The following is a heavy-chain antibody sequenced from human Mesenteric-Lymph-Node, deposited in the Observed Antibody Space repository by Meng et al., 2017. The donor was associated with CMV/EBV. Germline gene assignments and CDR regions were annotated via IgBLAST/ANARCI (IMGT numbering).Heavy chain of an antibody. CDR3: AKAPVRGVIIGVGY. D-gene: IGHD3-10*01. CDR2: ISGSGGST. Sequence: GESLKISCAASGFTFSSYAMSWVRQAPGKGLEWVSAISGSGGSTYYADSVKGRFTISRDNSKNTLYLQMNSLRAEDTAVYYCAKAPVRGVIIGVGYWGQGTLVTVSS. CDR1: GFTFSSYA. V-gene: IGHV3-23*01. J-gene: IGHJ4*02.